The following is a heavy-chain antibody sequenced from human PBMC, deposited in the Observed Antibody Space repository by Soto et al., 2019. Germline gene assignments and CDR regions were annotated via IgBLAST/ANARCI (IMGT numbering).Heavy chain of an antibody. J-gene: IGHJ4*02. V-gene: IGHV3-23*01. CDR3: AKLPPGRYYYDSSGYFFDY. CDR1: GFTFSSYA. CDR2: ISGSGGST. D-gene: IGHD3-22*01. Sequence: EVQLLESGGGLVQPGGSLRLSCAASGFTFSSYAMSWVRQAPGKGLEWVSAISGSGGSTYYADSVKGRFTISRDNSKNTLYLQMNSLRAEDTAVYYCAKLPPGRYYYDSSGYFFDYWGQGTLVTVSS.